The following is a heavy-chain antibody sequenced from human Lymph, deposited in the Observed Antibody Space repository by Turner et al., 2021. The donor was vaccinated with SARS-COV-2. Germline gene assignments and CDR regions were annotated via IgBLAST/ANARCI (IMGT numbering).Heavy chain of an antibody. Sequence: EVPLVETGGGLIQPGGSLRLPCAASGIIVSRNYMNWVRQAPGKGLEWVSVIYSGGTTYYADSVKGRFTISRDKSKNNMYLQMNSLRVEDTAVYYCARDLGTYGMDVWGQGTTVTVSS. CDR2: IYSGGTT. J-gene: IGHJ6*02. CDR1: GIIVSRNY. CDR3: ARDLGTYGMDV. D-gene: IGHD6-13*01. V-gene: IGHV3-53*02.